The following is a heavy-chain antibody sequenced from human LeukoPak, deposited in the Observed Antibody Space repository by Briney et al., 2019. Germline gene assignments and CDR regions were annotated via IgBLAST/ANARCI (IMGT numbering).Heavy chain of an antibody. D-gene: IGHD6-19*01. J-gene: IGHJ3*02. CDR1: GYTFTGYY. Sequence: ASVKVSCKASGYTFTGYYMHWVRQAPGQGLEWMGWINPNSGGTNYAQKFQDRVTMTRDTSISTAYMELSRLRSDDTAVYYCAREGGSGWNNDAFDIWGQGTMVTASS. CDR2: INPNSGGT. V-gene: IGHV1-2*02. CDR3: AREGGSGWNNDAFDI.